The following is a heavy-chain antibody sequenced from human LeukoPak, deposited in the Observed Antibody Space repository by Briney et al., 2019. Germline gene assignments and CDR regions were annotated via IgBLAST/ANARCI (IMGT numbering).Heavy chain of an antibody. D-gene: IGHD4-23*01. V-gene: IGHV3-23*01. CDR1: GFTFSSYA. J-gene: IGHJ6*02. CDR3: AKEKAPDYGGNRYYYYGMDV. CDR2: ISGSGGST. Sequence: PGGSLRLSCAASGFTFSSYAMSWVRQAPGKGLEWVSAISGSGGSTYCADSVKGRFTISRDNSKNTLYLQMNSLRAEDTAVYYCAKEKAPDYGGNRYYYYGMDVWGQGTTVTVSS.